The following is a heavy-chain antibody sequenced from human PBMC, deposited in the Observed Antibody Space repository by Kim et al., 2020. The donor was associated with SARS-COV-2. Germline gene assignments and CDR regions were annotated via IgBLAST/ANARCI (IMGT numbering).Heavy chain of an antibody. CDR2: IRTKGNNYAT. V-gene: IGHV3-73*01. J-gene: IGHJ4*02. CDR1: GVTLSGSG. D-gene: IGHD6-19*01. CDR3: TNLGAVADYS. Sequence: GGSLRLSCTASGVTLSGSGVHWVRQASGKGLAWVGRIRTKGNNYATAYAASVRGRFIISRDDSKNTAYLQMNSLKTEDTAVYYCTNLGAVADYSWGQGTLVTVSS.